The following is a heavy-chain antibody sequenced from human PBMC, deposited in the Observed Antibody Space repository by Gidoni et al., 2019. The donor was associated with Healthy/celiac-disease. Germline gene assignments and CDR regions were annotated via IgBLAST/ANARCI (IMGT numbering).Heavy chain of an antibody. J-gene: IGHJ3*02. CDR3: AKDKGVRRPFGGYDAFDI. V-gene: IGHV3-30*18. CDR1: GFTFSSYG. CDR2: ISYDGSNK. Sequence: QVQLVESGGGVVQPGRSLRLSCAASGFTFSSYGMDWVRKAPGKGLVWVAVISYDGSNKYYADSVKGRFTISRDNSKNTLYLQMNSLRAEDTAVYYCAKDKGVRRPFGGYDAFDIWGQGTMVTVSS. D-gene: IGHD3-16*01.